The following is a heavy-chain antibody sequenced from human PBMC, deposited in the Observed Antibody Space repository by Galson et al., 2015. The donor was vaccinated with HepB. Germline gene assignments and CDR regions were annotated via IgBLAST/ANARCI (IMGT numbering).Heavy chain of an antibody. V-gene: IGHV4-39*01. J-gene: IGHJ5*02. CDR3: ARHSPPSWFDP. CDR1: GSFISLSNYY. Sequence: SETLSLTCTVSGSFISLSNYYWGWIRQPPGRGLEWIGSVYYSGSTYYNPSLKRRVTISVDTSKNQFSLKLNSVTAADTAVYYCARHSPPSWFDPWGQGTLVTVSS. CDR2: VYYSGST.